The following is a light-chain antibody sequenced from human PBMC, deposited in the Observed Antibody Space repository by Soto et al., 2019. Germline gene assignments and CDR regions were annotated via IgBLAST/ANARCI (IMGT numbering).Light chain of an antibody. CDR3: CSYASSSTWV. Sequence: QSALTQPASVSGSPGQSITISCTGTSSDVGSYNLVSWYQHHPGKAPKLMICEGSKRPSGVSNRFSGSKSGNTASLTISGLQAEDEADYYCCSYASSSTWVFGGGTKLTAL. CDR1: SSDVGSYNL. J-gene: IGLJ3*02. CDR2: EGS. V-gene: IGLV2-23*01.